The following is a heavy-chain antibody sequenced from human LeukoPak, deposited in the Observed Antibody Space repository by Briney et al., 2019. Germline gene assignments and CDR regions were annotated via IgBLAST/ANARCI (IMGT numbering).Heavy chain of an antibody. J-gene: IGHJ6*02. CDR1: GFTFSSYD. V-gene: IGHV3-13*01. Sequence: GGSLRLSCAASGFTFSSYDMHWVRQATGKGLEWVSAIGTAGDTYYPGSVKGRFTISRENAKNSLYLQMNSLRAGDTAVYYCARGNAMVGYYYYGMDVWGQGTTVTVSS. D-gene: IGHD1-1*01. CDR2: IGTAGDT. CDR3: ARGNAMVGYYYYGMDV.